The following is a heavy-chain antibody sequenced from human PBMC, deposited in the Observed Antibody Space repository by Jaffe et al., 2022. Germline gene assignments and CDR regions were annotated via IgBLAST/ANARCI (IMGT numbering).Heavy chain of an antibody. CDR2: IYTSGST. CDR3: AREGGDDCGGDCYLTSTIDY. CDR1: GGSISSGSYY. V-gene: IGHV4-61*02. D-gene: IGHD2-21*02. Sequence: QVQLQESGPGLVKPSQTLSLTCTVSGGSISSGSYYWSWIRQPAGKGLEWIGRIYTSGSTNYNPSLKSRVTISVDTSKNQFSLKLSSVTAADTAVYYCAREGGDDCGGDCYLTSTIDYWGQGTLVTVSS. J-gene: IGHJ4*02.